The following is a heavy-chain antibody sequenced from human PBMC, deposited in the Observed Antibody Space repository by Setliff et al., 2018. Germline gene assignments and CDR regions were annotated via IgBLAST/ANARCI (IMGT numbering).Heavy chain of an antibody. Sequence: GASVKVSCKASGYTFKTYGFTWVRQAPGQGLEWMGWISPYNGNTNSAQKFQGRVTMTTDTSTSTAYMELKSLGSDDTAMYYCARGGYGGYHEALDIWGQGTMVTVSS. D-gene: IGHD5-12*01. CDR3: ARGGYGGYHEALDI. J-gene: IGHJ3*02. V-gene: IGHV1-18*01. CDR1: GYTFKTYG. CDR2: ISPYNGNT.